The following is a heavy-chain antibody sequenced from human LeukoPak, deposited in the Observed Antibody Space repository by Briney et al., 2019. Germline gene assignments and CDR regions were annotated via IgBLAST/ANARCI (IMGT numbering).Heavy chain of an antibody. CDR1: GFTFSSYA. J-gene: IGHJ4*02. D-gene: IGHD6-19*01. Sequence: GGSLRLSCAASGFTFSSYAMSWVRQAPGKGLEWVSAISGSGGSAYYADSVKGRFTISRDNSKNTLYLQMNSLRAEDTAVYYCANIAVACTDFDYWGQGTLVTVSS. CDR2: ISGSGGSA. CDR3: ANIAVACTDFDY. V-gene: IGHV3-23*01.